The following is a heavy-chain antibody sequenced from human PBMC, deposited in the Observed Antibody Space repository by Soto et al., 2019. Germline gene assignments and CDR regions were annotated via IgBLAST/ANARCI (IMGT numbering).Heavy chain of an antibody. Sequence: ASVKVSCKASGYTFPNYGISWVRQAPGQGLEWMGWISANSGDTNYAQKVQGRVTMTTDTSTRTAYLELSSLRSDDTAVYYCARDSSGYPCWYAFDIWGQGTLVTVSS. V-gene: IGHV1-18*04. J-gene: IGHJ3*02. CDR1: GYTFPNYG. CDR2: ISANSGDT. D-gene: IGHD3-22*01. CDR3: ARDSSGYPCWYAFDI.